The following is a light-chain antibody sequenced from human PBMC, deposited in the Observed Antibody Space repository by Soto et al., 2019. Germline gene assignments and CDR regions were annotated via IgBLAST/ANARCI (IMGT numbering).Light chain of an antibody. Sequence: VVTQSPATLSVFPGETPTLSCRTSPSVSSDLAWYPQRPGQTPRLLIYGASTRATGIAARFRGSWSGTEFRLSISSVQSEDFATYECQEYKTWYPRMAFGRGTKVEIK. CDR3: QEYKTWYPRMA. CDR1: PSVSSD. J-gene: IGKJ1*01. V-gene: IGKV3-15*01. CDR2: GAS.